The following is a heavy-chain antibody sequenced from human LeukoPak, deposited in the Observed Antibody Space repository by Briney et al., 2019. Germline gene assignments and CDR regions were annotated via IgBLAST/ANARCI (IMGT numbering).Heavy chain of an antibody. CDR2: IYHTGSA. J-gene: IGHJ4*02. Sequence: SQTLSLTCSVSGGSISTYYWSWVRQPPGKGLEWIGYIYHTGSAHYNPSLKSRVTMSVDTSKNQFSLKMSSVTAADTAVYYCARDQRGSSGCRYFDYWGQGTLATVAS. V-gene: IGHV4-59*01. CDR3: ARDQRGSSGCRYFDY. CDR1: GGSISTYY. D-gene: IGHD6-19*01.